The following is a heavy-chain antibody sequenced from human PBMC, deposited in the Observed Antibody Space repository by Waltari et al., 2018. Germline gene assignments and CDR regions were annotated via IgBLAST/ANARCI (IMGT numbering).Heavy chain of an antibody. CDR3: ARARTIPTRGYSYGSWWFDP. V-gene: IGHV1-2*06. J-gene: IGHJ5*02. D-gene: IGHD5-18*01. CDR2: INPNSGGT. Sequence: QVQLVQSGAEVKKTGASVKVSCKASGYPFTGYYMHWVRQDPGQGLEWLGRINPNSGGTNYAQKFQGRVTMTRDTSISTAYMELSRLRSDDTAVYYCARARTIPTRGYSYGSWWFDPWGQGTLVTVSS. CDR1: GYPFTGYY.